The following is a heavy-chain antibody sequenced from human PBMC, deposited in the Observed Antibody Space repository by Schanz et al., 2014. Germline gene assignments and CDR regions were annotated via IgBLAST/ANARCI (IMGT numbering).Heavy chain of an antibody. CDR1: GYTFTGYY. CDR2: INPNTSST. Sequence: VQLVQSGAEVKKPGASVRVSCKASGYTFTGYYIHWVRQAPGQGLEWMGWINPNTSSTIYARKFQGRVTMARDTSISTAYLDLSSLRSDDTAVFYCARALADYFGMDVWGQGTTVTVSS. J-gene: IGHJ6*02. V-gene: IGHV1-2*02. CDR3: ARALADYFGMDV.